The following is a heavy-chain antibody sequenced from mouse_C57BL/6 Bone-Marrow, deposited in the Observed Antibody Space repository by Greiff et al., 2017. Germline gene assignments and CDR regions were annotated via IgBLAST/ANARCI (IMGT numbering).Heavy chain of an antibody. V-gene: IGHV5-15*01. CDR2: ISNLAYSI. CDR1: GFTFSDYG. J-gene: IGHJ1*03. CDR3: ARKIVTHWYFDV. D-gene: IGHD2-5*01. Sequence: EVQLVESGGGLVQPGGSLKLSCAASGFTFSDYGMAWVRQAPRKGPEWVAFISNLAYSIYYADTVTGRFTISRENAKNTLYLEMSSLRSEDTAMYYCARKIVTHWYFDVWGTGTTVTVSS.